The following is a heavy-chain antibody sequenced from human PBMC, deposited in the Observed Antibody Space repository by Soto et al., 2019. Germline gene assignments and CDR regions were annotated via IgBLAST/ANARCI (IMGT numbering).Heavy chain of an antibody. Sequence: GSLRLSCAASGFTVSSNYMSWVRQAPGKGLEWVSVIYSGGSTYYADSVKGRFTISRDNSKNTLYLQMNSLRAEDTAVYYCASGPHGDYFDYWGQGTLVTVSS. V-gene: IGHV3-53*01. CDR2: IYSGGST. D-gene: IGHD4-17*01. CDR1: GFTVSSNY. J-gene: IGHJ4*02. CDR3: ASGPHGDYFDY.